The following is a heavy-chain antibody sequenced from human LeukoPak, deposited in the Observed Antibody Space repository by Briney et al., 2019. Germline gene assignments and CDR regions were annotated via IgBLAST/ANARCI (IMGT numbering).Heavy chain of an antibody. V-gene: IGHV3-20*04. D-gene: IGHD3-3*01. CDR3: ARDSRNYDFWSGDAFDI. J-gene: IGHJ3*02. CDR1: GFTFSSYE. Sequence: GGSLRLSCAASGFTFSSYEMIWVRQAPGKGLEWVSGINWNGGSTGYADSVKGRFTISRDNAKNSLYLQMNSLRAEDTALYYCARDSRNYDFWSGDAFDIWGQGTMVTVSS. CDR2: INWNGGST.